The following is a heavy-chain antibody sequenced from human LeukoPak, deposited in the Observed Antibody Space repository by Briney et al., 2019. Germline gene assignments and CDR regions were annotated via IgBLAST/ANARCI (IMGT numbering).Heavy chain of an antibody. Sequence: ASVKVSCKASGYTFTAYGISWVRQAPGQGLVWMGWISGYNGDTKYAQRFEGRVTMTTDTSTTTAFMDLRSLRSDDTAVYFCATSTGGYSDLYFHYWGQGTLVSVSS. CDR1: GYTFTAYG. J-gene: IGHJ4*02. V-gene: IGHV1-18*01. CDR3: ATSTGGYSDLYFHY. D-gene: IGHD3-22*01. CDR2: ISGYNGDT.